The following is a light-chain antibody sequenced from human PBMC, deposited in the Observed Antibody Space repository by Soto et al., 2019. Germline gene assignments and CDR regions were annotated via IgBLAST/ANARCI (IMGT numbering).Light chain of an antibody. J-gene: IGLJ7*01. V-gene: IGLV4-69*01. CDR2: VNSGGSH. CDR3: QTWGTGSAIVV. Sequence: QSVLTQSPSASVSLGASVKLTCTLSSGHSNYAIAWHQLQPEMGPRYLLMVNSGGSHITGDGFPDRFSGSSSGAERYLFISSLQSEDEADYYCQTWGTGSAIVVFGGGTQLTVL. CDR1: SGHSNYA.